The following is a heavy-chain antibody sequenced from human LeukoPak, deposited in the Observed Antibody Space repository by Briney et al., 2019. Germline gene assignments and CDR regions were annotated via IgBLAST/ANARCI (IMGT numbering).Heavy chain of an antibody. J-gene: IGHJ5*02. V-gene: IGHV1-69*13. CDR2: IIPIFGTA. CDR1: GGTFISYA. CDR3: ETTMVRGVINWFDT. Sequence: ASVKVSCKASGGTFISYAISWVGQAPGQGLEGMGGIIPIFGTANYVQKFQGRVTINANEPTRPAYMELSSLSSADTAVYYCETTMVRGVINWFDTWGQGTLVTVSS. D-gene: IGHD3-10*01.